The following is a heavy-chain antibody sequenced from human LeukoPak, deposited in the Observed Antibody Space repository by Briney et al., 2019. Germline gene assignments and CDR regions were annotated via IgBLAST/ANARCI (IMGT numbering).Heavy chain of an antibody. Sequence: GGSLRLSCAASGFTFSGYWMSWVRQAPGKGLEWVANIKQDESEKYYVDSLKGRFTISRDNAKNSLYLQMNSLRAEDTAVYHCARDKIEGPTKLDYWGQGILVTVSS. J-gene: IGHJ4*02. CDR2: IKQDESEK. V-gene: IGHV3-7*01. CDR1: GFTFSGYW. CDR3: ARDKIEGPTKLDY. D-gene: IGHD1-1*01.